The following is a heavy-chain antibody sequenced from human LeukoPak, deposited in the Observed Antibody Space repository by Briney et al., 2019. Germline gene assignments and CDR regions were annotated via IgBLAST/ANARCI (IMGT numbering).Heavy chain of an antibody. CDR1: GFSISNYW. V-gene: IGHV3-74*01. J-gene: IGHJ4*02. CDR2: IYIDGSSR. D-gene: IGHD6-13*01. CDR3: ASASSHRIAAGGDY. Sequence: GGSLRLSCAASGFSISNYWMHWVRQAPGTGLVWVSRIYIDGSSRSCADSVKGRFTISRDNGKNTLYLQMNSLRVEDTAVYYCASASSHRIAAGGDYWGQGTLVTVSS.